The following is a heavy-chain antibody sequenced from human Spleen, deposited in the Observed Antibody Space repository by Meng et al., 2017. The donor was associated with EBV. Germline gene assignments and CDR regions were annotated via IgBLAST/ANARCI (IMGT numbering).Heavy chain of an antibody. Sequence: QIPLKEPGPTLVRPTQTLTFTCTLSGFSLNGRGVAVGWVRQPPGKALEWLAMIFWDDDERYTTSLNSRLTITKDTSRNRVVLTMTNMAPVDTATYFCTHSVSTVTHFDFWGQGILVTVSS. CDR1: GFSLNGRGVA. J-gene: IGHJ4*02. CDR2: IFWDDDE. CDR3: THSVSTVTHFDF. V-gene: IGHV2-5*02. D-gene: IGHD4-17*01.